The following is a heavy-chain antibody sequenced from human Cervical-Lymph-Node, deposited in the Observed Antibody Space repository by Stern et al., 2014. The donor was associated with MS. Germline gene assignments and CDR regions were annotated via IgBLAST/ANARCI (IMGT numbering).Heavy chain of an antibody. CDR2: ILYDGSNK. Sequence: QAQLVESGGGVVQPGRSLRLSCAASGFTFSNYGMHWVRQAPGQGLEWVAVILYDGSNKYYADSVKGRFTVSRDNSKNTLYLQMNSLRADDTAIYYCAKDRGSSVAARYFDYWGQGTLVTVSS. CDR3: AKDRGSSVAARYFDY. D-gene: IGHD6-6*01. V-gene: IGHV3-30*18. J-gene: IGHJ4*02. CDR1: GFTFSNYG.